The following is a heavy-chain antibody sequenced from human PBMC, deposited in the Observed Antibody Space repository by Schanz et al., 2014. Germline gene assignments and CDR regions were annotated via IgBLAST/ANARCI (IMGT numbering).Heavy chain of an antibody. J-gene: IGHJ6*02. CDR2: INAGTGNT. Sequence: QVQLVQSWAEVKGPGASVKVSCKASGYSFTPFPIHWVRQAPGQRLEWMGWINAGTGNTEYSQKFQGRVTMTTDTATSTAYTELRSLRSDDTAVYYCARDGGEGVRVVIEGVNHYYYGMDVWGQGTTVTVSS. CDR1: GYSFTPFP. V-gene: IGHV1-3*01. D-gene: IGHD3-10*01. CDR3: ARDGGEGVRVVIEGVNHYYYGMDV.